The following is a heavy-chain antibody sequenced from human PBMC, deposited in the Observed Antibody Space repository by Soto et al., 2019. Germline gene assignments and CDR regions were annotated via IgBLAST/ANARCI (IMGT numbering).Heavy chain of an antibody. CDR1: GDSIDSSDW. V-gene: IGHV4-4*02. CDR3: AIDNHYRKSWSFDS. D-gene: IGHD1-26*01. J-gene: IGHJ4*02. Sequence: QVQLQESGPGLVKPSATLSLIYAVSGDSIDSSDWWNWVRQPPGKGLEWIGEIFHGGTILHNPSLKSRVTITGDKSGNQFSLELSFVTAADTAVYYCAIDNHYRKSWSFDSWVQGRRVTVSS. CDR2: IFHGGTI.